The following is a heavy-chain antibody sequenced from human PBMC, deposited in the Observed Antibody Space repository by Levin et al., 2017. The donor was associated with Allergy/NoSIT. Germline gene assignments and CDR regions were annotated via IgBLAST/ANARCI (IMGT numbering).Heavy chain of an antibody. CDR2: ISYDGSTT. CDR1: GFIFSSYA. D-gene: IGHD3-22*01. CDR3: TRADSSAYSDY. V-gene: IGHV3-30-3*01. Sequence: GESLKISCAASGFIFSSYAMHWVRQAPGKGLEWVAVISYDGSTTYYPDSVKGRFTISRDSAKNTLYLQMNSLRAEDTAVYYCTRADSSAYSDYWGQGTLVTVSS. J-gene: IGHJ4*02.